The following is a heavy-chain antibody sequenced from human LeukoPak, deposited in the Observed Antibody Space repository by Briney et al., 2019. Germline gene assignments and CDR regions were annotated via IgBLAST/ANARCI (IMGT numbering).Heavy chain of an antibody. CDR3: AIDWGDHDYVAFDI. D-gene: IGHD4-17*01. J-gene: IGHJ3*02. CDR1: GFTFSSYA. CDR2: ISGSGGST. Sequence: GGSLRLSCAASGFTFSSYAMSWVRQAPGKGLEWVSAISGSGGSTYYADSVKGRFTISRDNPKNTLYLQMNSLRAEDTAVYYCAIDWGDHDYVAFDIWGQGTMVTVSS. V-gene: IGHV3-23*01.